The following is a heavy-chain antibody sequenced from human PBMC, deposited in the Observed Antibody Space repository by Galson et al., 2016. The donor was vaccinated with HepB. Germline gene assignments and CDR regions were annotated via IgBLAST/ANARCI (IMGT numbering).Heavy chain of an antibody. J-gene: IGHJ4*02. D-gene: IGHD1-1*01. CDR1: GFTFSSYW. CDR2: INPDGGST. V-gene: IGHV3-74*01. Sequence: SLRLSCAASGFTFSSYWMHWVRQAPGKGLAWVPRINPDGGSTNYADSVKGRFTISRDNAKNTLYLQMTSLRADDAAVYYCARGTTGTGGDFDCWGQGILVTVSS. CDR3: ARGTTGTGGDFDC.